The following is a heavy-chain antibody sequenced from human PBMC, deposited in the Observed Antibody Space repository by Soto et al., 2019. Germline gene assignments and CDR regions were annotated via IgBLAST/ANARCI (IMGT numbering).Heavy chain of an antibody. J-gene: IGHJ4*02. Sequence: LSLTCSVSAVSISNVAYASIWIRQPPWKGREGIGYIYHSGSTYYNPSLKSPGTISVDRSKNQLSLKLSSVTAAVKAVYYCARAHYSGYDGPIDYWGQGTMVTVSS. CDR2: IYHSGST. CDR1: AVSISNVAYA. D-gene: IGHD5-12*01. V-gene: IGHV4-30-2*01. CDR3: ARAHYSGYDGPIDY.